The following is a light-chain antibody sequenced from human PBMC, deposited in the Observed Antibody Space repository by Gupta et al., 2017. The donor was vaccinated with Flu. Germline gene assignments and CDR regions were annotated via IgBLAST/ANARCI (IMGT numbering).Light chain of an antibody. CDR1: SSDVGTYNY. J-gene: IGLJ3*02. CDR3: SSYTGSGTV. CDR2: EVS. V-gene: IGLV2-14*01. Sequence: QSALTQPASVSGSPGQSITLSCTGTSSDVGTYNYVSWYQQHPGEAPRLMIYEVSYRPSGTSNRFSGSKSGNTASLTISGLRAEDEADYYCSSYTGSGTVFGGGTKVAVL.